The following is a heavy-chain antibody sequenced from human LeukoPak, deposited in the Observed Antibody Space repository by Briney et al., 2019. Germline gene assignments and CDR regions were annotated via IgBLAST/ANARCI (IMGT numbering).Heavy chain of an antibody. CDR2: ISYDGSNK. Sequence: GGSLRLSCAASGFTFSSYGMHWVRQAPGKGLEWVAVISYDGSNKYYADSVKGRFTISRDNSKRTLFLQTDSLRGEDTAVYYCANGGYYSLDSWGQGTLVTVSS. D-gene: IGHD2-15*01. J-gene: IGHJ4*02. V-gene: IGHV3-30*18. CDR1: GFTFSSYG. CDR3: ANGGYYSLDS.